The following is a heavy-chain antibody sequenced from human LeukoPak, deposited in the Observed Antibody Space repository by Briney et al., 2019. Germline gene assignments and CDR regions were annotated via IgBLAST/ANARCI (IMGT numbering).Heavy chain of an antibody. Sequence: GGSLRLSCAASGFTFSSYSMSWVRQAPGKGLEWVAYISSSSSTLHYADPVKGRFTISRDNANNSLYLQMNSLRDEYTAVYYCARDGRPFDIWGQGTMVTVSS. CDR3: ARDGRPFDI. V-gene: IGHV3-48*02. CDR2: ISSSSSTL. J-gene: IGHJ3*02. CDR1: GFTFSSYS.